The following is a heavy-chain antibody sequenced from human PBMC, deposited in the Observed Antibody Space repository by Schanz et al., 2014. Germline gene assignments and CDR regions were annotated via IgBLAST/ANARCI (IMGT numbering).Heavy chain of an antibody. D-gene: IGHD3-16*01. CDR1: GFSFSSYA. CDR2: MNESHSTI. J-gene: IGHJ4*02. CDR3: ARKVVVTIGGYYDN. V-gene: IGHV3-23*01. Sequence: EVQLLESGGGLVEPGGSLRLSCAASGFSFSSYAMGWVRQARGKGLEWVSTMNESHSTIYYADAVRGRCTISRDNAENTLFLQMISRRAEDTAVYYCARKVVVTIGGYYDNWGQGALVIVSS.